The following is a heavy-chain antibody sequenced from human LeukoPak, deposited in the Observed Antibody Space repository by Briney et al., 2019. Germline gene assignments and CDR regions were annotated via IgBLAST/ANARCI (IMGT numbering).Heavy chain of an antibody. Sequence: PGGSLRLSCAASGFTFSSYWMHWVRQAPGKGLVWVSRIDSDGSSTSYADSVKGRFTIPRDNAKNTLYLQMNSLRAEDTAVYYCARDKSGGSVTMSFDYWGQGTLVTVSS. CDR1: GFTFSSYW. CDR3: ARDKSGGSVTMSFDY. CDR2: IDSDGSST. D-gene: IGHD4-17*01. V-gene: IGHV3-74*01. J-gene: IGHJ4*02.